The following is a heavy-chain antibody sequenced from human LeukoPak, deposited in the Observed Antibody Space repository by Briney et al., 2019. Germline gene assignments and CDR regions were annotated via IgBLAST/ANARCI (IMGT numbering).Heavy chain of an antibody. Sequence: ASVKVSCKASGGTFSSYAISWVRQAPGQGLEWMGRIIPIFGTANYAQKFQGRVTITTDESTSTAYMELSSLRSGDTAVYYCARVYSGSYYFDYWGQGTLVTISS. CDR1: GGTFSSYA. V-gene: IGHV1-69*05. J-gene: IGHJ4*02. D-gene: IGHD1-26*01. CDR3: ARVYSGSYYFDY. CDR2: IIPIFGTA.